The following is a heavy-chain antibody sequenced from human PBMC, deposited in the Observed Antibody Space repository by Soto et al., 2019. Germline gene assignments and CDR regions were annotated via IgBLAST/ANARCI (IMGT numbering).Heavy chain of an antibody. D-gene: IGHD3-3*01. V-gene: IGHV3-49*04. J-gene: IGHJ4*02. Sequence: GGSLRLSCTASGFTFGDYSMSWVRQAPGKGLEWVGFIRSKAYGGTTEYAASVKGGFTISRDDSKSIAYLLINSLKTEDTAMYYCTRVTGVVTSLYYFDYWGQGTLVTVS. CDR3: TRVTGVVTSLYYFDY. CDR1: GFTFGDYS. CDR2: IRSKAYGGTT.